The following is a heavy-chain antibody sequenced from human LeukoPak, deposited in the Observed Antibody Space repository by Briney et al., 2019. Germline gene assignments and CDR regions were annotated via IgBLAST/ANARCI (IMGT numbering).Heavy chain of an antibody. CDR2: IIPIFGTA. D-gene: IGHD6-19*01. Sequence: SVKVSCKASGGTFSSYAISWVRQAPGQGLEWMGGIIPIFGTANYAQKFQGRVTITTDKSTSTAYMELSSLRSEDTAVYYCARTSNGYSSGWYYYYYMDVWGKGTTVTVSS. CDR1: GGTFSSYA. J-gene: IGHJ6*03. V-gene: IGHV1-69*05. CDR3: ARTSNGYSSGWYYYYYMDV.